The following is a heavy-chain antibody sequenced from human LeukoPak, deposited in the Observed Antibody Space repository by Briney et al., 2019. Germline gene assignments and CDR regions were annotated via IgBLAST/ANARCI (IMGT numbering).Heavy chain of an antibody. Sequence: PSETLSLTCAVYGGSFSGYYWSWIRQPPGKGLEWIGEINHSGSTNYNPSLKSRVTISVDTSKNQFSLKLSSVTAADTAVYYCAGGYSSSWYGYYYYMDVWGKGTTVTISS. D-gene: IGHD6-13*01. J-gene: IGHJ6*03. CDR1: GGSFSGYY. CDR3: AGGYSSSWYGYYYYMDV. CDR2: INHSGST. V-gene: IGHV4-34*01.